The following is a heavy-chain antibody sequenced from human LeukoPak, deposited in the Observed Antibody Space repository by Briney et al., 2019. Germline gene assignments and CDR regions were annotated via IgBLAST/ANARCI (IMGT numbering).Heavy chain of an antibody. V-gene: IGHV3-30-3*01. CDR2: ISYDGSNK. CDR3: ARDNYDSSGYYYARYAH. Sequence: PGGSLRLSCAASGFTFSSYAMHWVRQAPGKGLEWVAVISYDGSNKYYADSVKGRFTISRDNSKNTLYLQMNSLRAEDTAAYYCARDNYDSSGYYYARYAHWGQGTLVTVSS. D-gene: IGHD3-22*01. J-gene: IGHJ4*02. CDR1: GFTFSSYA.